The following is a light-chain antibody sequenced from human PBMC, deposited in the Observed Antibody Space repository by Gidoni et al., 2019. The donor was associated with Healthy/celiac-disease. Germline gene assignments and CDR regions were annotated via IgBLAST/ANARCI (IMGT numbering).Light chain of an antibody. CDR3: AAWDDSLTGGV. V-gene: IGLV1-44*01. CDR2: SNN. Sequence: QSVLTPPPSASGPPGQRVTISCSGSSSNIGSNTVNWYQQLPGTAPKLLIYSNNQRPSGVPDRFSGSKSGTSASLAISGLQSEDEADYYCAAWDDSLTGGVFGGGTKLTVL. J-gene: IGLJ2*01. CDR1: SSNIGSNT.